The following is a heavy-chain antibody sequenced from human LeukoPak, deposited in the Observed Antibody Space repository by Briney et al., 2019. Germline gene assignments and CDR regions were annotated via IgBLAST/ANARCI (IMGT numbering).Heavy chain of an antibody. Sequence: PSETLSLTCSVSGGSISSGPYFWSWIRQPPGQGLEWIGSIYYSGSTYYNPSLKSRVTISVDTSKNQFSLKLSSVTAADTAVYYCARGHPNSSGWRTKGGYYFDYWGQGTLVTVSS. D-gene: IGHD6-19*01. CDR1: GGSISSGPYF. CDR3: ARGHPNSSGWRTKGGYYFDY. V-gene: IGHV4-39*07. CDR2: IYYSGST. J-gene: IGHJ4*02.